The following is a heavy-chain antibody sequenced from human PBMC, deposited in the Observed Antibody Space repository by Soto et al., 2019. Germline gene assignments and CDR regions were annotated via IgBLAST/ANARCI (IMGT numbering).Heavy chain of an antibody. D-gene: IGHD4-17*01. CDR3: ARDHRLRKNNWFDP. J-gene: IGHJ5*02. CDR1: GFTFSSYG. CDR2: IWYDGSNK. V-gene: IGHV3-33*01. Sequence: GGSLRLSCAASGFTFSSYGMHWVHQAPGKGLEWVAVIWYDGSNKYYADSVKGRFTISRDNSKNTLYLQMNSLRAEDTAVYYCARDHRLRKNNWFDPWGQGTLVTVSS.